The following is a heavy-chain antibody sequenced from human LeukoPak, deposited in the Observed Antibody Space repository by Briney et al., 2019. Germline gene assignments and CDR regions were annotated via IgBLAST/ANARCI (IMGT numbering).Heavy chain of an antibody. Sequence: GASVKISCKASGYTFIRNHIHWVRQAPGQGLEWMGIINPSGGSTTYAQKFQGRVTMTRDTSTSTVYMELSSLRSEDTAVYYCAREPVVADAFDIWGQGTMVTVSS. D-gene: IGHD2-15*01. J-gene: IGHJ3*02. V-gene: IGHV1-46*01. CDR1: GYTFIRNH. CDR2: INPSGGST. CDR3: AREPVVADAFDI.